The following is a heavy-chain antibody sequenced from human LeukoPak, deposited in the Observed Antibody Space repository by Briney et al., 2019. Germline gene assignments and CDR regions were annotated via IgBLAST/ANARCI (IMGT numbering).Heavy chain of an antibody. CDR2: ISYDGSNK. CDR3: ARDLGTYYYGMDV. D-gene: IGHD1-14*01. CDR1: GFTFSSYD. V-gene: IGHV3-30-3*01. Sequence: GSLRLSCAASGFTFSSYDMHWVRQATGKGLEWVAVISYDGSNKYYADSVKGRFTISRDNSKNTLYLQMNSLRAEDTAVYYCARDLGTYYYGMDVWGQGTTVTVSS. J-gene: IGHJ6*02.